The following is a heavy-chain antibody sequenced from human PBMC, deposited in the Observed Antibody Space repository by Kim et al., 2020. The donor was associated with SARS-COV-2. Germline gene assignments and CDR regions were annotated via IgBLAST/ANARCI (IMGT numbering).Heavy chain of an antibody. J-gene: IGHJ4*02. CDR2: ISGDGGST. D-gene: IGHD3-9*01. CDR3: AKARYFDWLFGYYFDY. V-gene: IGHV3-43*02. Sequence: GGSLRLSCAASGFTFDDYAMHWVRQAPGKGLEWVSLISGDGGSTYYADSVKGRFTISRDNSKNSLYLQMNSLRTEDTALYYCAKARYFDWLFGYYFDYWGQGTLVTVSS. CDR1: GFTFDDYA.